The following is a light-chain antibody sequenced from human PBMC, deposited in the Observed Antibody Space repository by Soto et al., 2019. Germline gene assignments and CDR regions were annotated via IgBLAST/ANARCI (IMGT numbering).Light chain of an antibody. CDR2: EVN. Sequence: QSALTQPASVSGSPGQSITISCTGTSSDIGSYDLVSWYQQHPGNAPRLIIYEVNKRPSGVSNRFSGSKSGNTASLTVSGLQAEDGAEYYSCSYATTTLFGGGTKLTVL. V-gene: IGLV2-23*02. J-gene: IGLJ2*01. CDR3: CSYATTTL. CDR1: SSDIGSYDL.